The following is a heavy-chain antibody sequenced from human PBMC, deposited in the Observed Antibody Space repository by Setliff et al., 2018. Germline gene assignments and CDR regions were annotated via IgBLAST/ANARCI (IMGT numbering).Heavy chain of an antibody. V-gene: IGHV1-8*02. J-gene: IGHJ6*02. CDR3: ARDPGWFGELKDYYYGMDV. CDR2: MNPNNGNT. Sequence: ASVKVSCKASGYTFINYEINWVRQATGQGLEWMGGMNPNNGNTGYAQKFQGRVTMTRNTSISTAYMELNSLRAEDTAVYYCARDPGWFGELKDYYYGMDVWGQGTTVTVSS. CDR1: GYTFINYE. D-gene: IGHD3-10*01.